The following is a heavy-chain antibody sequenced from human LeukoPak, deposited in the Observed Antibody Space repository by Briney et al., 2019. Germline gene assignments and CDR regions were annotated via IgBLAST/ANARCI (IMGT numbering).Heavy chain of an antibody. Sequence: GGSLRLSCAASGFTFSSYAMSWVRQAPGKGLEWVSAISGSDDSTYYADSVKGRFTISGDNSKNTVYLQMNSLRAEDTAVYYCARVDCSGGSCYFDYWGQGTLVTVSS. D-gene: IGHD2-15*01. CDR2: ISGSDDST. CDR3: ARVDCSGGSCYFDY. CDR1: GFTFSSYA. V-gene: IGHV3-23*01. J-gene: IGHJ4*02.